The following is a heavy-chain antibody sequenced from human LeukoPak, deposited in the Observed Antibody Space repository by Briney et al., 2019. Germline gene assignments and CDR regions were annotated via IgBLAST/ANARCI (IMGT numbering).Heavy chain of an antibody. CDR1: GGSISGYY. V-gene: IGHV4-4*07. D-gene: IGHD6-6*01. CDR2: IYTSGRT. CDR3: ARDPQLGPFDY. Sequence: SETLSLTCTVSGGSISGYYWSWIRQPPGKGLEWIGRIYTSGRTNYNPSLKSRVTMSVDTSKKQFSLELSSVTAADTAVYYCARDPQLGPFDYWGQGTLVTVSS. J-gene: IGHJ4*02.